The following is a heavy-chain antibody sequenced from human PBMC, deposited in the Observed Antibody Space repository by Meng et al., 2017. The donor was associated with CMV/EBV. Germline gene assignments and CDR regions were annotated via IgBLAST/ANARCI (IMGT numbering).Heavy chain of an antibody. CDR1: GFTFSSYA. V-gene: IGHV3-23*01. J-gene: IGHJ4*02. CDR2: ISGSGGST. D-gene: IGHD5-12*01. CDR3: AKVGERRGYSGFHDY. Sequence: ETLSLTCAASGFTFSSYAMSWVRQAPGKGLEWVSAISGSGGSTYYADSMKGRFTISRDNSKNTLYLQMNSLRAEDTAVYYCAKVGERRGYSGFHDYWGQGTLVTVSS.